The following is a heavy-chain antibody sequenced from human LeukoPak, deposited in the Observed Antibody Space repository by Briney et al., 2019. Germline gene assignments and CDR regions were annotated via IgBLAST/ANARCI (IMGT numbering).Heavy chain of an antibody. J-gene: IGHJ5*02. CDR1: GGSISSYY. D-gene: IGHD3-3*01. V-gene: IGHV4-59*01. CDR2: IYYSGST. CDR3: ARDPSLGIRSFGVGQGFDP. Sequence: SETLSLTCTVSGGSISSYYWSWIRQPPGKGLEWIGYIYYSGSTNYNPSLKSRVTISVDTSKNQFSLKLSSVNAADTAVYYCARDPSLGIRSFGVGQGFDPWGQGTLVTVSS.